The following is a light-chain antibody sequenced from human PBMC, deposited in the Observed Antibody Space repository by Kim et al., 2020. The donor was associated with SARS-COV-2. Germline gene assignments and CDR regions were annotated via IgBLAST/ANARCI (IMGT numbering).Light chain of an antibody. J-gene: IGKJ4*01. CDR1: QDISNY. CDR3: KPYYNLPLT. Sequence: DIQMTQSPSYLSASVGDRVTITCQASQDISNYLNLYQQKPGKAPKLLIYDASNLETGVPSRFSGSGSGTDFTFTISSLQPEDISTDYCKPYYNLPLTVGGVTQVDIK. CDR2: DAS. V-gene: IGKV1-33*01.